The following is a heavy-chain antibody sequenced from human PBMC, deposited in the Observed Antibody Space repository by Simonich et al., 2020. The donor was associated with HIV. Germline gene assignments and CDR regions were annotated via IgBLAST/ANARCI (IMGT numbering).Heavy chain of an antibody. J-gene: IGHJ4*02. CDR3: ARNNFWSGWLFDY. CDR2: LYHSGST. CDR1: GYSLGSGYY. Sequence: QVQLQESGPGLVKPSETLSLTCAVSGYSLGSGYYWGWIRQPPGKGLEWIGSLYHSGSTYYNPSLKSRVTISVDTSKNQFSLKLSSVTAADTAVYYCARNNFWSGWLFDYWGQGTLVTVSS. D-gene: IGHD3-3*01. V-gene: IGHV4-38-2*01.